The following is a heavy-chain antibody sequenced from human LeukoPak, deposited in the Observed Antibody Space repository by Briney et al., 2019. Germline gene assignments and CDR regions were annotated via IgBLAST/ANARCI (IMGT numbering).Heavy chain of an antibody. J-gene: IGHJ4*02. CDR1: GFTFSSYA. D-gene: IGHD3-3*01. CDR2: ISGSGGST. CDR3: ARDHDFWSGGGY. V-gene: IGHV3-23*01. Sequence: GGPLRLSCAASGFTFSSYAMSWFRQAPVKGLEWVSAISGSGGSTYYADSVKGRFTISRDNSKNTLYLQMNSLRAEDTAVYYCARDHDFWSGGGYWGQGTLVTVSS.